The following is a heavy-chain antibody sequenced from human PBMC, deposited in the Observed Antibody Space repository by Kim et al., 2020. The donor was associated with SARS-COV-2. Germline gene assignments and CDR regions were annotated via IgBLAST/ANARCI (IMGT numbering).Heavy chain of an antibody. J-gene: IGHJ4*02. CDR2: ISGSGGTT. Sequence: GGSLRLSCEASGFTFKTYAMTWVRQAPGKGLEWVSTISGSGGTTNYADSVKGRFTISRDNSKNTLFLQMHSLRAEDTAVYYCTTVMSSWTRCFDYWGQGPLVTVSS. V-gene: IGHV3-23*01. D-gene: IGHD6-13*01. CDR3: TTVMSSWTRCFDY. CDR1: GFTFKTYA.